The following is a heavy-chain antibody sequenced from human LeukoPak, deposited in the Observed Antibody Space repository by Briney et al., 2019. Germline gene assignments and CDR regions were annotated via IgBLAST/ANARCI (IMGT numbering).Heavy chain of an antibody. D-gene: IGHD4-11*01. CDR2: INPSGST. J-gene: IGHJ6*03. CDR3: ARSRNDLDYSKNLYYWYMDV. CDR1: XXSFXNYX. V-gene: IGHV4-34*01. Sequence: SLTXXVXXXSFXNYXXNWTRQPPGKGLEWIGEINPSGSTSYNPSLKGRVTLSVDTSKSQFSLTLRSVTAADTAVYYCARSRNDLDYSKNLYYWYMDVWAXXT.